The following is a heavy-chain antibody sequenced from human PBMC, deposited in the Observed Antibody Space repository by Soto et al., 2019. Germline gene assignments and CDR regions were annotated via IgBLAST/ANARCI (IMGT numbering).Heavy chain of an antibody. J-gene: IGHJ6*02. CDR2: IYTSENT. CDR3: ARSSHYDFYGMDV. Sequence: SETLSLTCTVSGGSISSYYWGWIRQPAGKGLEWIGRIYTSENTNYNPSLKSRVTMSVDTSKNQFSLKLFTVTAADTAVYYCARSSHYDFYGMDVWGQGTTVTVSS. V-gene: IGHV4-4*07. D-gene: IGHD3-3*01. CDR1: GGSISSYY.